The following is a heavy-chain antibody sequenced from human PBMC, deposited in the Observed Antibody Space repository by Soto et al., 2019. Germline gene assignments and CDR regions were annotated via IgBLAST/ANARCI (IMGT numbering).Heavy chain of an antibody. J-gene: IGHJ4*02. Sequence: QMQLQESGPGLVRPSETLSLTCTVSGDPISSGDYYWAWIRQPPGKGLGWIATIHHSGSTYYNPSLTSRASISVAMDLKQSSLTLRSVTAADTALYFCARHRIPRFGADYFDFWGQGTVVPVSS. CDR3: ARHRIPRFGADYFDF. CDR2: IHHSGST. D-gene: IGHD3-3*01. V-gene: IGHV4-39*01. CDR1: GDPISSGDYY.